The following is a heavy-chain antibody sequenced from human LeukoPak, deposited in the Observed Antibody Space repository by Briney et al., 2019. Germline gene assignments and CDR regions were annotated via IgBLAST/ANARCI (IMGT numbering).Heavy chain of an antibody. D-gene: IGHD2-21*02. Sequence: SSETLSLTCAVYGGPFRGYYWSWIRRPPGKGLEWIGEINHSGSTNYNSSLRSRVTISVDTSKNQFSLKLSSVTAADTAVYYCAREVVVTAIPDWFDPWGQGTLVTVSS. V-gene: IGHV4-34*01. CDR3: AREVVVTAIPDWFDP. CDR2: INHSGST. CDR1: GGPFRGYY. J-gene: IGHJ5*02.